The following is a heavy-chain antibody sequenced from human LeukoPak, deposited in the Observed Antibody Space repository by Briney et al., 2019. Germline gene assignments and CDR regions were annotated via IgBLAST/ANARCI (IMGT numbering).Heavy chain of an antibody. D-gene: IGHD2-2*01. Sequence: GGSLRLSCAASGFTFSSYAMSWVRQAPGKGLEWVSTLTGSGGSTYYADSVKGRFTVSRDNSKNTLYLQMNSLRAEDTAIYYCAKNGYCGSTSCHPDYYYYYMDVWGKGTTVTVSS. CDR1: GFTFSSYA. J-gene: IGHJ6*03. CDR3: AKNGYCGSTSCHPDYYYYYMDV. V-gene: IGHV3-23*01. CDR2: LTGSGGST.